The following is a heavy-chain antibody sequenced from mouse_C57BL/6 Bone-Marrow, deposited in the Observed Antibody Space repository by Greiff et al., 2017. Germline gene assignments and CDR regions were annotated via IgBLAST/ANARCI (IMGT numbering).Heavy chain of an antibody. CDR3: ARNFYYGSSFFRYAMDY. CDR2: IWTGGGT. V-gene: IGHV2-9-1*01. Sequence: QVQLKQSGPGLVAPSQSLSITCTVSGFSLTSYAISWVRQPPGKGLEWLGVIWTGGGTNYNSALKSRLSISKDNSKSQVFLKMNSLQTDDTARYYCARNFYYGSSFFRYAMDYWGQGTSVTVSS. CDR1: GFSLTSYA. D-gene: IGHD1-1*01. J-gene: IGHJ4*01.